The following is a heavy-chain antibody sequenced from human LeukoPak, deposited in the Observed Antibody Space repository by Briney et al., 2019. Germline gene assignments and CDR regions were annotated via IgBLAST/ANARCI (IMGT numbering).Heavy chain of an antibody. V-gene: IGHV1-2*02. D-gene: IGHD3-10*01. J-gene: IGHJ4*02. Sequence: ASVKVSCKASGYTFTGYHMHWVRQAPGQGLEWMGWINPNSGGTNYAQKLQGRVTMTTDTSTSTAYMELRSLRSDDTAVYYCARVRSGTRLQPDFDYWGQGTLVTVSS. CDR2: INPNSGGT. CDR1: GYTFTGYH. CDR3: ARVRSGTRLQPDFDY.